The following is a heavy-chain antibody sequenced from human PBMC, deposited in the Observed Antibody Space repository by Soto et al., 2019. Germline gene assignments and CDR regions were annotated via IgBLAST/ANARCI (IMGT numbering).Heavy chain of an antibody. V-gene: IGHV3-72*01. CDR3: ASSTTSCHGGVCSLDY. CDR1: GFSFSDRY. J-gene: IGHJ4*02. Sequence: GGSLRLSCAASGFSFSDRYMDWVRQAPGKGLEWVGRIRTKFNRHSSDYAASVAGRFTISRDDSRNSLYLQMNSLRSEDTAVYYCASSTTSCHGGVCSLDYWGQGTLVTVSS. CDR2: IRTKFNRHSS. D-gene: IGHD2-2*01.